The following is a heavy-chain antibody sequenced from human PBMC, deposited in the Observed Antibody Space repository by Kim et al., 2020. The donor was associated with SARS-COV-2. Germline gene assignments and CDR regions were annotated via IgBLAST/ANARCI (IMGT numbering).Heavy chain of an antibody. D-gene: IGHD4-17*01. CDR3: AKDPHAYGDYDHFDY. CDR2: ISGRGGNT. J-gene: IGHJ4*02. V-gene: IGHV3-23*01. Sequence: GGSLRLSCAASGFTFSNYAMSWVRQAPGKGLEWVSTISGRGGNTYYGDSVKGRFTISRDNSKNTLYLQVNSLRAEDTAVYYCAKDPHAYGDYDHFDYWGLGTLVTVSS. CDR1: GFTFSNYA.